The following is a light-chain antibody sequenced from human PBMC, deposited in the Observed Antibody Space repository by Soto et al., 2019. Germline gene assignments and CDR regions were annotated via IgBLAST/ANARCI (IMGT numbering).Light chain of an antibody. CDR1: SSNIGGGYA. V-gene: IGLV1-40*01. Sequence: QSVLTQPPSVSGAPGQRVTISCSGSSSNIGGGYAVHWYQLLPGTAPKLLIYGNSNRPSVVPDRFSGYKSGTSASLAITGLQAEDDADYYCQAYDSSLSGVVFGGGTKLTVL. CDR2: GNS. J-gene: IGLJ2*01. CDR3: QAYDSSLSGVV.